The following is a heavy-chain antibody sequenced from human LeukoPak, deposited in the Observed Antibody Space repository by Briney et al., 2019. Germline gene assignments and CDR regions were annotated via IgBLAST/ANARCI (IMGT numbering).Heavy chain of an antibody. D-gene: IGHD1-26*01. Sequence: GASVKVSCQASGYTFTSYGISWVRQAPGRGLEWMGWISAYNGNTNYAQRLQGRVTMTTDTSTSTAYMELRSLRSDDTAVYYCARDTSYSGDYYWFDPWGQGTLVTVSS. CDR2: ISAYNGNT. V-gene: IGHV1-18*01. CDR1: GYTFTSYG. CDR3: ARDTSYSGDYYWFDP. J-gene: IGHJ5*02.